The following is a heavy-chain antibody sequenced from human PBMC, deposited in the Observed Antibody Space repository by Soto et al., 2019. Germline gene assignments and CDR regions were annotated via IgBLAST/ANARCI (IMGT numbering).Heavy chain of an antibody. CDR1: GGSFSGYY. CDR2: INHSGST. Sequence: SETLSLTCAVYGGSFSGYYWSWIRQPPGKGLEWIGEINHSGSTNYNPSLKSRVTISVDTSRNQFSLKLSSVTAADTAVYYCARRYSSGWYHFDYWGQGTLVTVSS. CDR3: ARRYSSGWYHFDY. D-gene: IGHD6-19*01. J-gene: IGHJ4*02. V-gene: IGHV4-34*01.